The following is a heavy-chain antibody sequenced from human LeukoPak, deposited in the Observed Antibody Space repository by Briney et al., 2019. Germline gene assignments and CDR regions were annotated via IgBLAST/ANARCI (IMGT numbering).Heavy chain of an antibody. J-gene: IGHJ4*02. CDR3: ARGTDSRYGGYESPLDY. CDR2: INHSGST. CDR1: GGSFSGYY. D-gene: IGHD5-12*01. V-gene: IGHV4-34*01. Sequence: PSETLSLTCAVYGGSFSGYYWSWIRQPPGKGLEWIGEINHSGSTNYNPSLKSRVTISVDTSKNQFSLKLSSVTAADTAVYYCARGTDSRYGGYESPLDYWGQGTLVTVSS.